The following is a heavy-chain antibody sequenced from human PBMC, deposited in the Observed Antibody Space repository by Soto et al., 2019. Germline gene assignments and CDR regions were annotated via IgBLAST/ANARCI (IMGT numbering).Heavy chain of an antibody. J-gene: IGHJ4*02. CDR2: IYHSGST. CDR1: GGSISSSNW. Sequence: SETLSLTCAVSGGSISSSNWWSWVRQPPGKGLEWIGEIYHSGSTNYNPSLKSRVTISVDKSKNQFSLKLSSVTAADTAVYYCAREGYYDILTGYSYFDYWGQGTLVTVSS. CDR3: AREGYYDILTGYSYFDY. V-gene: IGHV4-4*02. D-gene: IGHD3-9*01.